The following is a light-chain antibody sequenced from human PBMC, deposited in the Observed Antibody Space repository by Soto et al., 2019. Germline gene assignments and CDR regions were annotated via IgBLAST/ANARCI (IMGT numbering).Light chain of an antibody. CDR1: QSVSSD. J-gene: IGKJ1*01. CDR2: GAS. Sequence: IGRPQSPGPLSLSPGGSSTPSCRASQSVSSDLAWYHQKPGQAPRLLIYGASTRATGIPARFSGSGSGTDFTLTISRLEPEDFAVYYCQQYGSSPPTTVGQGTKVDIK. V-gene: IGKV3-20*01. CDR3: QQYGSSPPTT.